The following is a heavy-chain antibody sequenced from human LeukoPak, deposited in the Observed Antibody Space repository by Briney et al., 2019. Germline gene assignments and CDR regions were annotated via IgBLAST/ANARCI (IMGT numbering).Heavy chain of an antibody. D-gene: IGHD6-19*01. J-gene: IGHJ4*02. CDR1: GFTFSSYG. CDR2: ISSSGGTT. V-gene: IGHV3-23*01. CDR3: AKAGIAVPATPEY. Sequence: GRSLRLSCAASGFTFSSYGMHWVRQAPGKGLEWVSVISSSGGTTYYSDSVKGRFIISRDNSKNTLYLQMNSLRAEDTAVYYCAKAGIAVPATPEYCGQGTQVTVSS.